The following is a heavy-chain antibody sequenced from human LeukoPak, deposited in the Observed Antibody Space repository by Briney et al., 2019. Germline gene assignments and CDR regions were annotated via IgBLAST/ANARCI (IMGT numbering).Heavy chain of an antibody. Sequence: ASVTVSCKASGYTFTSYYMHWVRQAPGQGLEWMGIINPSGGSTSYAQKFQGRVTMTRDTSTSTVYMEPSSLRSEDTAVYYCASLFSSGPLGGPWGQGTLVTVSS. CDR3: ASLFSSGPLGGP. CDR2: INPSGGST. D-gene: IGHD3-22*01. CDR1: GYTFTSYY. V-gene: IGHV1-46*01. J-gene: IGHJ5*02.